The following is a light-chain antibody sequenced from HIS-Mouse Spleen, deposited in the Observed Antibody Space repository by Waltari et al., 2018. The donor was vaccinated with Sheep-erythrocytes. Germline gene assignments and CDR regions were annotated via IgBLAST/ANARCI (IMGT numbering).Light chain of an antibody. Sequence: QSALTQPPSASGSPGQSVTISCPGTSSDVGGYNYVSWYQQHPGKAPKLMIYEGSKRPSGVPDRFAGPKSGNTASLTVSGLQAEDEADYYCSSYAGSNNWVFGGGTKLTVL. CDR3: SSYAGSNNWV. CDR1: SSDVGGYNY. V-gene: IGLV2-8*01. CDR2: EGS. J-gene: IGLJ3*02.